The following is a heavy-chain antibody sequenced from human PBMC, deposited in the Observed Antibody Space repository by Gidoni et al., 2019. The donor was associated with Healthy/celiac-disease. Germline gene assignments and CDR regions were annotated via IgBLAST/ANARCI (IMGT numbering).Heavy chain of an antibody. CDR3: ARGSRGLDY. CDR1: GFTFSSYG. CDR2: ISYDGSNK. V-gene: IGHV3-30*03. D-gene: IGHD2-15*01. J-gene: IGHJ4*02. Sequence: QVQLVESGGGVVQPGRSLRLSLAASGFTFSSYGMHWVRQAPGKGLEWVAVISYDGSNKYYADSVKGRFTISRDNSKNTLYLQMNSLRAEDTAVYYCARGSRGLDYWGQGTLVTVSS.